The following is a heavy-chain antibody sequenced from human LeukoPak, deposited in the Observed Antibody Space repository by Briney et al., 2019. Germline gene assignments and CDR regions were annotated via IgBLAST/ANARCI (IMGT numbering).Heavy chain of an antibody. J-gene: IGHJ4*02. CDR1: GFTFSSYG. CDR2: IRYDGSNK. Sequence: GGCLRLSCAASGFTFSSYGVHWVRQAPGKGLEWVAFIRYDGSNKYYADSVKGRFTISRDNSKNTLYLQMNSLRAEDTAVYFCASGAGYSSGYALDYWGQGILVTVSS. D-gene: IGHD5-18*01. CDR3: ASGAGYSSGYALDY. V-gene: IGHV3-30*02.